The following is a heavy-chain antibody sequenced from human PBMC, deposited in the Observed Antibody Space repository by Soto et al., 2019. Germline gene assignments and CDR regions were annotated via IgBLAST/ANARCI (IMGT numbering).Heavy chain of an antibody. J-gene: IGHJ4*02. Sequence: EVQLVESGGGLVQPGGSLRLSCAASGFTFSNYWMHWVRQAPGKGLVWVSRINSDGSSTSYADSVKGRFTISRDNAKNTLSLQMTGLRADDTAVYYCARGGVGRYCSSSSCYTWVFDYWGQGTLVTVSS. CDR2: INSDGSST. V-gene: IGHV3-74*01. CDR1: GFTFSNYW. CDR3: ARGGVGRYCSSSSCYTWVFDY. D-gene: IGHD2-2*02.